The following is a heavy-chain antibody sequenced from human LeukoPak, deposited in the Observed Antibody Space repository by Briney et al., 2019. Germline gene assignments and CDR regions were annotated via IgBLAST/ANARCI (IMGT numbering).Heavy chain of an antibody. D-gene: IGHD1-26*01. CDR1: GFTVSSNY. Sequence: PGGSLRLSCAASGFTVSSNYMSWVRQAPGKGLEWVSVIYSGGSTYYADSVKGRFTISRDNSKNTLYLQMNSLRAEDTAVYYCARDRIVDYREDAFDLWGQGTMVTVSS. CDR3: ARDRIVDYREDAFDL. CDR2: IYSGGST. J-gene: IGHJ3*01. V-gene: IGHV3-53*01.